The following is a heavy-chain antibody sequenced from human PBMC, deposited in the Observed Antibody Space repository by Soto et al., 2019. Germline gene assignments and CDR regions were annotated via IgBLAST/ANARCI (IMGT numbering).Heavy chain of an antibody. Sequence: EMQLVDSGGGRVKPGGSLRLSCAGSGFGFSTYNMNWVRQAPGKALEWVSFVSTGSSYTLYADSVKGRFTITRDNAQNSLSLQINSLRADETAMYCCASEPGIAVAGDGVIDAFDIWGQGTVVTVAS. V-gene: IGHV3-21*01. J-gene: IGHJ3*02. D-gene: IGHD6-19*01. CDR3: ASEPGIAVAGDGVIDAFDI. CDR1: GFGFSTYN. CDR2: VSTGSSYT.